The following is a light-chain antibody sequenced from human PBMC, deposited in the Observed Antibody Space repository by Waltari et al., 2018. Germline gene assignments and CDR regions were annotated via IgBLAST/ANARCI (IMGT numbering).Light chain of an antibody. CDR1: ICNGGRYY. V-gene: IGLV1-51*01. Sequence: QPVLAQPPSVSAAPAPRCTSSCSGSICNGGRYYVSWYHQLPGTAPKLLIYDNDKRPSGIPNRFSASKSGTSATLGITGLQIGDEADYYCATWYNSLSEVVFGGWTKLTVL. CDR3: ATWYNSLSEVV. CDR2: DND. J-gene: IGLJ2*01.